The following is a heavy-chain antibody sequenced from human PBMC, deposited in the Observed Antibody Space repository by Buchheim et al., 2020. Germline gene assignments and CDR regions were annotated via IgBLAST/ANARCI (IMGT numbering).Heavy chain of an antibody. CDR1: GGSISSSSYY. CDR3: ARNPAVIAVAGEADDY. V-gene: IGHV4-39*01. CDR2: IYYSGST. J-gene: IGHJ4*02. D-gene: IGHD6-19*01. Sequence: QLQLQESGPGLVKPSETLSLTCTVSGGSISSSSYYWGWIRQPPGKGLEWIGCIYYSGSTYYNPSLKSRVTISVDTSKNQFSLKLSSVTAADTAVYYCARNPAVIAVAGEADDYWGQGTL.